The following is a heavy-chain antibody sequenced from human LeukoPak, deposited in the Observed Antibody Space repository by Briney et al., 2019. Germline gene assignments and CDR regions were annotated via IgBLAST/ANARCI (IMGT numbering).Heavy chain of an antibody. CDR2: IYTSGST. D-gene: IGHD3-22*01. V-gene: IGHV4-4*07. CDR1: GGSISSYY. J-gene: IGHJ3*02. CDR3: ARVGYYDSSGHDAFDI. Sequence: TASETLSLTCTVSGGSISSYYWSWIRQPAGKGLEWIGRIYTSGSTNYNPSLKSRVTMSVDTSKNQFSLKLSSVIAADTAVYYCARVGYYDSSGHDAFDIWGQGTMVTVSS.